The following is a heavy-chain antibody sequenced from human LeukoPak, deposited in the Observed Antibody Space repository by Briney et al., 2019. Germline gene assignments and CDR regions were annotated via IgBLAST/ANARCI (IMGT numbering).Heavy chain of an antibody. D-gene: IGHD2-8*02. V-gene: IGHV4-39*07. CDR2: IYYNGST. J-gene: IGHJ4*02. CDR3: ARGYWFYFDY. Sequence: SETLSLTCKVSGGSISSSSYYWGWIRQPPGKGLEWIGSIYYNGSTYYHPSLKSRGTISVDTSKNQFSLKLSFVTAADTAVYYCARGYWFYFDYWGQGTLVTVSS. CDR1: GGSISSSSYY.